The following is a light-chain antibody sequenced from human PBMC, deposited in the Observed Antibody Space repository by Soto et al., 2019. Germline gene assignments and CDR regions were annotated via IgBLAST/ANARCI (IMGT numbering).Light chain of an antibody. J-gene: IGKJ1*01. V-gene: IGKV1-9*01. CDR3: QQYSDWWT. Sequence: DIQLTQSPSFLSASVGDRVTITCRASQGISSYLAWYQQKPGKAPKLLIYKASTLQSGVPSRFSGSGSGTEFTLTISSLQPDDFATYYCQQYSDWWTFGQGTKVEI. CDR1: QGISSY. CDR2: KAS.